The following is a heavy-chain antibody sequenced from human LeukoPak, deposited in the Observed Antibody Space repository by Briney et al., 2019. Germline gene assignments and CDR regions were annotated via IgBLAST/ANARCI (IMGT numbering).Heavy chain of an antibody. Sequence: SETLSLTCAVYGGSFSGYYWSWIRQPPGKGLEWIGEINHSGSTNYNPSLKSRVTISVDTSKNQFSLKLSSVTAADTAVYYCAGGVVATINSYYYYMDVWGKGTTVTVSS. CDR2: INHSGST. CDR1: GGSFSGYY. V-gene: IGHV4-34*01. D-gene: IGHD5-12*01. CDR3: AGGVVATINSYYYYMDV. J-gene: IGHJ6*03.